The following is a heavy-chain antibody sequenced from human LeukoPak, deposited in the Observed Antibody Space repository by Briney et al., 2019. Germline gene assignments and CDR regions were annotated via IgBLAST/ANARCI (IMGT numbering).Heavy chain of an antibody. Sequence: AASVKVSCKASGGTFSSYAISWVRQAPGQGLEWMGGIIPIFGTANYAQKFQGRVTITADESTSTAYMELSSLRSEDTVVYYCATNSGSYFWFDPWGQGTLVTVSS. V-gene: IGHV1-69*13. CDR2: IIPIFGTA. CDR1: GGTFSSYA. J-gene: IGHJ5*02. CDR3: ATNSGSYFWFDP. D-gene: IGHD1-26*01.